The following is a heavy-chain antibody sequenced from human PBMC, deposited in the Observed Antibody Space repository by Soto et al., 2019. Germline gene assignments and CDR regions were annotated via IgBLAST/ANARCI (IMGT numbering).Heavy chain of an antibody. D-gene: IGHD5-12*01. J-gene: IGHJ4*02. Sequence: SGPTLVNPTQTLTLTCTFSGFSLTTSAVAVGWIRQPPGRALEWLAIVYGSDDKYYSPSLKSRLSITKDTSKNQVVLTMTNMDPVDTATYYCAHVYGGYDNFDYWGQGTLVTVSS. CDR3: AHVYGGYDNFDY. V-gene: IGHV2-5*01. CDR1: GFSLTTSAVA. CDR2: VYGSDDK.